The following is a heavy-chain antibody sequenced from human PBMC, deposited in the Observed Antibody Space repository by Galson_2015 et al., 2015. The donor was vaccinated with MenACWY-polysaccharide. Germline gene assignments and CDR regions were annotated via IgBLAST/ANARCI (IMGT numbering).Heavy chain of an antibody. V-gene: IGHV1-8*01. CDR3: ARGRRDTAVAAPAAVLLDY. Sequence: SVKVSCKASGYTFSSYDINWVRQATGQRLERMGWMNPNSGNTGYAQKFQGRVTMTRNTSISTAYMELSSLTSEDTAVYYCARGRRDTAVAAPAAVLLDYWGQGILVTVSS. J-gene: IGHJ4*02. D-gene: IGHD6-19*01. CDR2: MNPNSGNT. CDR1: GYTFSSYD.